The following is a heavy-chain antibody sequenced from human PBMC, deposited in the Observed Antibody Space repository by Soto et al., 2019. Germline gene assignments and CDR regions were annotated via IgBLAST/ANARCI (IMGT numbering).Heavy chain of an antibody. CDR2: ISNIGDNT. CDR3: ATRQERSS. CDR1: GFNFGSYA. Sequence: VQLLESGGGLVQPGGSLRLSCAASGFNFGSYAMSWIRQPPGKGLEWVSGISNIGDNTFYADSVEGRFSISRDNSKNTLYLHMDSLKAEDTAVYYWATRQERSSWGQGTMVSVSS. V-gene: IGHV3-23*01. J-gene: IGHJ4*02.